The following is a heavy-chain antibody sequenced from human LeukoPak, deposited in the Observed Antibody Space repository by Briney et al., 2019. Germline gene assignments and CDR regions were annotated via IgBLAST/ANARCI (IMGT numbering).Heavy chain of an antibody. J-gene: IGHJ4*02. V-gene: IGHV3-15*01. D-gene: IGHD6-13*01. CDR1: GFSVSSKY. CDR3: TTAGYSSSWYGDY. Sequence: GGSLRLSCVASGFSVSSKYMSWVRQAPGKGLEWVGRIKSKTDGGTTDYAAPVKGRFTISRDDSKNTLYLQMNSLKTEDTAVYYCTTAGYSSSWYGDYWGQGTLVTVSS. CDR2: IKSKTDGGTT.